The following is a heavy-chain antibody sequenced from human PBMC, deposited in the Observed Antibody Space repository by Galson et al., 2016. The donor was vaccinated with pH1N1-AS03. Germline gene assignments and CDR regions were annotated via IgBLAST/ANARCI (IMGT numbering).Heavy chain of an antibody. CDR2: TYWNEDK. Sequence: PGKALVWLALTYWNEDKRFSQSLKNRLTITKDTSKNEVVLTMTNMDPADTGTYYCAHSRVAVEASGAFDVWGQGTTVTVSS. J-gene: IGHJ3*01. V-gene: IGHV2-5*01. CDR3: AHSRVAVEASGAFDV. D-gene: IGHD6-19*01.